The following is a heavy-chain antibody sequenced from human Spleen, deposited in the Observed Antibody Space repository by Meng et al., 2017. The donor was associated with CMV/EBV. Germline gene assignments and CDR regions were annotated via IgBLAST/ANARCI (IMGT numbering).Heavy chain of an antibody. J-gene: IGHJ5*02. CDR1: GYNISNNG. D-gene: IGHD3/OR15-3a*01. CDR3: AICGYDFWSARKWFDP. Sequence: GYNISNNGITWGRQAPGQGLEWMGWISAYTGNTNYAQKFQGRRTMTTETSRSTAYMELRSLRSEDTAVYYCAICGYDFWSARKWFDPWGQGTLVTVSS. V-gene: IGHV1-18*01. CDR2: ISAYTGNT.